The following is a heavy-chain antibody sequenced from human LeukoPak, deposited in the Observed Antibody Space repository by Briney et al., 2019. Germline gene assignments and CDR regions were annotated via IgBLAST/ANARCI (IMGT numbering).Heavy chain of an antibody. J-gene: IGHJ4*02. Sequence: GGSLRLSCAASGFTFSSYCMHWVRQAPGKGLEWVAVISYDGSNEYYADSVKGRFTISRDNSKNTLYLQMNSLRAEDTAVYYCAKDRVNYYDSSGYYYYFDYWGQGTLVTVSS. V-gene: IGHV3-30*18. CDR2: ISYDGSNE. CDR3: AKDRVNYYDSSGYYYYFDY. D-gene: IGHD3-22*01. CDR1: GFTFSSYC.